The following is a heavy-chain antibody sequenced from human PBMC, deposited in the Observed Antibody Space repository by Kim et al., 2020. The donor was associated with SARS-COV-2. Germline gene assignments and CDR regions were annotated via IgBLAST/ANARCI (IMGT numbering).Heavy chain of an antibody. V-gene: IGHV4-34*01. CDR1: GGSFSGYY. D-gene: IGHD2-15*01. CDR3: ARVNPRGQVVVAATRRNWFDP. CDR2: INHSGST. J-gene: IGHJ5*02. Sequence: SETLSLTCAVYGGSFSGYYWSWIRQPPGKGLEWIGEINHSGSTNYNPSLKSRVTISVDTSKNQFSLKLSSVTAADTAVYYCARVNPRGQVVVAATRRNWFDPWGQGTLVTVSS.